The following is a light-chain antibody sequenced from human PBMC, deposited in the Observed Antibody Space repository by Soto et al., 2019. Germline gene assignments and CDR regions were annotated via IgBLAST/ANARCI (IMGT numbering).Light chain of an antibody. J-gene: IGKJ1*01. CDR2: GAS. Sequence: EIVMTQSPATLSVSPGERATHSCRASQSVRSNLAWYQQKPGQAPRLLIYGASTRATGSPARFSGSGSGTEFTLTISSLQSEDFAVYYCQQYNNWPPWTFGQGTKVEIK. CDR1: QSVRSN. CDR3: QQYNNWPPWT. V-gene: IGKV3-15*01.